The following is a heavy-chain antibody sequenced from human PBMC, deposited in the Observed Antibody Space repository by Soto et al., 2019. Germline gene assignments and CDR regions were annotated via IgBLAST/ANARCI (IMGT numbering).Heavy chain of an antibody. D-gene: IGHD2-21*02. CDR2: ISISSSYI. J-gene: IGHJ4*02. V-gene: IGHV3-21*01. CDR3: ARVMAHCRGVCYPDN. Sequence: PEKGLEWVSSISISSSYIYNADSVKRRFTISRDNAKNSLYLQMNSLRAEDTAVYYCARVMAHCRGVCYPDNWDQGTLLTVSS.